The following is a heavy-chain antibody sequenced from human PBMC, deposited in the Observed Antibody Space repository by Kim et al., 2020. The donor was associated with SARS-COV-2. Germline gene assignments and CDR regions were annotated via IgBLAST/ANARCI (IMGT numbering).Heavy chain of an antibody. CDR1: GYSFTSYW. Sequence: GESLKISCKGSGYSFTSYWIGWVRQMPGKGLEWMGIIYPGDSDTRYSPSFQGQVTISADKSINTAYLQWSSLKASDTAMYYCARVAKSSSWPNYYYYYYGMDVWGQGTTVTVSS. V-gene: IGHV5-51*01. J-gene: IGHJ6*02. CDR3: ARVAKSSSWPNYYYYYYGMDV. D-gene: IGHD6-13*01. CDR2: IYPGDSDT.